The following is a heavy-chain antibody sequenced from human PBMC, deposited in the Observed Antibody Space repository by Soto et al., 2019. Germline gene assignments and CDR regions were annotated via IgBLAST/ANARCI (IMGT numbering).Heavy chain of an antibody. CDR3: ARHTLGSHWFDP. CDR1: GYRFTSYW. D-gene: IGHD3-16*01. Sequence: GESLKISCKGSGYRFTSYWINWVRQMPGKGLEWMGRIDPSDSYTNYSPSFQGHVTISADKSINTAYLQWSSLKASDTAMYYCARHTLGSHWFDPWAREPWSPSPQ. J-gene: IGHJ5*02. V-gene: IGHV5-10-1*01. CDR2: IDPSDSYT.